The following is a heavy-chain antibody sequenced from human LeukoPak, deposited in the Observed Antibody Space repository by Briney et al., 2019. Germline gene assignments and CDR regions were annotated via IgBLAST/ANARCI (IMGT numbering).Heavy chain of an antibody. CDR1: GYTFTGYY. J-gene: IGHJ4*02. Sequence: GASVKVSCKASGYTFTGYYMHWVRQAPGQGLEWMGWINPNSGGTNYAQKFQGRVTMTRDTSISTAYMELSRLRSDGTAVYYCARLFPTVVVVAATPGAVDYWGQGTLVTVSS. V-gene: IGHV1-2*02. CDR2: INPNSGGT. D-gene: IGHD2-15*01. CDR3: ARLFPTVVVVAATPGAVDY.